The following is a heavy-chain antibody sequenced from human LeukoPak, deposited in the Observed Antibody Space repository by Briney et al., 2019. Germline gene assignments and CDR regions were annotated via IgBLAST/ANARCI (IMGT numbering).Heavy chain of an antibody. Sequence: PGGSLRLSCTASGFTLSSYAMSWVRQAPGEGLEWVSTISGSADNTNYAEAVKGRFTISRDNAKNTLYLQMNSLRAEDTAVYYCARDPSWSGSFDSWGQGTLVTVSS. CDR2: ISGSADNT. D-gene: IGHD3-3*01. V-gene: IGHV3-23*01. J-gene: IGHJ5*01. CDR3: ARDPSWSGSFDS. CDR1: GFTLSSYA.